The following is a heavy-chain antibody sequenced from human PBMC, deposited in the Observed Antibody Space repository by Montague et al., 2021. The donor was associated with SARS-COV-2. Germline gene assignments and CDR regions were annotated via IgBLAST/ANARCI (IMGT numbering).Heavy chain of an antibody. CDR2: THYNGTT. CDR3: ARGTAYDHVYY. Sequence: SETLSLTCTASSGSLSGYYWNWIRQPPGKGLEWIGFTHYNGTTKYNPSLKSRLNMSLDTSKNQFSLTLNSVTAAGTAIYYCARGTAYDHVYYWGQGAPVTVAS. D-gene: IGHD2-8*02. V-gene: IGHV4-59*12. J-gene: IGHJ4*02. CDR1: SGSLSGYY.